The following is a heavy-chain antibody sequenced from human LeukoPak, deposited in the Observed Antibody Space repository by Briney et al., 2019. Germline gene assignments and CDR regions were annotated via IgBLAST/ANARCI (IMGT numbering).Heavy chain of an antibody. CDR2: INPNSGGT. D-gene: IGHD2-15*01. V-gene: IGHV1-2*02. J-gene: IGHJ4*02. CDR1: GYTFTGYY. CDR3: ARDRYCSGGTCYFTDDY. Sequence: ASVKVSCKASGYTFTGYYMHWVRQAPGQGLEWMGWINPNSGGTNYAQKFQGRVTMTRDTSISTAYMELSRLRSDDTAVYYCARDRYCSGGTCYFTDDYWGQGTLVTVSS.